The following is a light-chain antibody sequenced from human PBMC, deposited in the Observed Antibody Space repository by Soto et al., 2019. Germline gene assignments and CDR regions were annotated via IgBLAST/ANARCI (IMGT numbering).Light chain of an antibody. J-gene: IGLJ2*01. Sequence: QSALTQPASVSGSPGQSITISCTGTASDLGSYNLVSWYQQHPNKAPKLIIYVVSSRPSGISNRFSASKSGNTASLTISGLQAEDEADYYCASYARGSTLVVFGGGTKLTVL. CDR2: VVS. V-gene: IGLV2-14*02. CDR1: ASDLGSYNL. CDR3: ASYARGSTLVV.